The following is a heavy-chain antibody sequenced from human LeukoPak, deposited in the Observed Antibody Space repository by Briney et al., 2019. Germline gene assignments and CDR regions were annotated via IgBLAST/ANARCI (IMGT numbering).Heavy chain of an antibody. CDR3: ARGLYNRNY. CDR1: GFTFSSYW. Sequence: GGSLRLSCAASGFTFSSYWMSWVRQAPGRGLESVANIKQDGSEKYYVDSVKGRFTISRDNAKNSLYLQMNSLRAEDTAVYYCARGLYNRNYWGQGTLVSVST. CDR2: IKQDGSEK. V-gene: IGHV3-7*01. J-gene: IGHJ4*02. D-gene: IGHD1-14*01.